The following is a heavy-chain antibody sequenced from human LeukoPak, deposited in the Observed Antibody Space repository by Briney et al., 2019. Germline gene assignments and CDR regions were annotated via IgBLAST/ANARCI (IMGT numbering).Heavy chain of an antibody. V-gene: IGHV4-59*08. CDR1: GGSVRSDY. J-gene: IGHJ5*02. CDR2: IDYSGSS. Sequence: KPSETLSLTCTVSGGSVRSDYWSWIRQPPGEGLEWIGYIDYSGSSDYNPSLKSRDTISVDTSKNQFSLRLSSVTAADTAVYYCARQQYIVPYCSSTSCYSREVWFDPWGQGTLATVSS. CDR3: ARQQYIVPYCSSTSCYSREVWFDP. D-gene: IGHD2-2*01.